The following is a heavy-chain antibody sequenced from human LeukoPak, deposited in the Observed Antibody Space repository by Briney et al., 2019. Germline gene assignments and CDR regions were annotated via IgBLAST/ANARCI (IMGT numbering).Heavy chain of an antibody. CDR1: GFTFSSYD. J-gene: IGHJ6*02. CDR3: ARGRIESGMDMDV. Sequence: QTGGSLRLSCATSGFTFSSYDMHRVRQATGKGLEWVSAIGTAGDTYYPGSVKGRFTISRENAKNSLYLQMNSLRAGDTAVYYCARGRIESGMDMDVWGQGTTVTVSS. CDR2: IGTAGDT. V-gene: IGHV3-13*01. D-gene: IGHD3-10*01.